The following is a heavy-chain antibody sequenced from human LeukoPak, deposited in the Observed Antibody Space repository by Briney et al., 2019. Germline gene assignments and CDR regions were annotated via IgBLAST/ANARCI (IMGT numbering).Heavy chain of an antibody. J-gene: IGHJ4*02. CDR2: IYYSGST. D-gene: IGHD5-18*01. CDR1: GGSISSYY. Sequence: PSETLSLTCTVSGGSISSYYWSWIRQPPGKGLEWIGYIYYSGSTNYNPSLKSRVTISVDTSKNQFPLKLSSVTAADTAVYYCARETGYSYVDYWGQGTLVTVSS. CDR3: ARETGYSYVDY. V-gene: IGHV4-59*01.